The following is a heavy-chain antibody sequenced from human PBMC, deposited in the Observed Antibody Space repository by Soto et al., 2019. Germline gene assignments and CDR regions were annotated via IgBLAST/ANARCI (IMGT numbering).Heavy chain of an antibody. D-gene: IGHD3-22*01. J-gene: IGHJ5*02. CDR3: ARRDRSGFSYWLDT. CDR2: VSDSGST. V-gene: IGHV4-31*03. Sequence: SETLSLTCTVSGGSISDGYYWTWIRQHPGKGLEWIGSVSDSGSTSYNTSLKSRLTISVDTSKNQFSLNLRSVTAADTAVYYCARRDRSGFSYWLDTWGQGALVTVSS. CDR1: GGSISDGYY.